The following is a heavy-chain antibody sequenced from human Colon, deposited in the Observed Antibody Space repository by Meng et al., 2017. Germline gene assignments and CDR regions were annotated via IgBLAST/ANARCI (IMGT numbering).Heavy chain of an antibody. Sequence: SETLSLTCTVSGVSMRGYYWSWLRQAPGTGLEWIGDIFHSGTTNYNPSLKSRLTISVDTSNNQFSLKLSSVTAADTAVYYCATKRAGSCSGGSCSSGYFDYWGQGTLVTVSS. CDR3: ATKRAGSCSGGSCSSGYFDY. J-gene: IGHJ4*02. CDR1: GVSMRGYY. CDR2: IFHSGTT. V-gene: IGHV4-59*01. D-gene: IGHD2-15*01.